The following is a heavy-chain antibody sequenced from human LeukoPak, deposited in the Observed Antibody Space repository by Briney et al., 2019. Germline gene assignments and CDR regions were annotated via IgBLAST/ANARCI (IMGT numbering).Heavy chain of an antibody. CDR3: ARGPYYDFWSGYLGSDNWFDP. D-gene: IGHD3-3*01. CDR1: GYTFTGYY. CDR2: INHNSGGT. Sequence: ASVKVSSKASGYTFTGYYMHWVRQAPGQGLEWMGWINHNSGGTNNAQKFQGRVTMTRDTSISTAYMELSRLRSDDTAVYYCARGPYYDFWSGYLGSDNWFDPWGQGTLVTVSS. J-gene: IGHJ5*02. V-gene: IGHV1-2*02.